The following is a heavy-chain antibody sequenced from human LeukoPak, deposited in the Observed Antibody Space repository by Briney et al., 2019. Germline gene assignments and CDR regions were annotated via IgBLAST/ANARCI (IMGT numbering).Heavy chain of an antibody. CDR1: GGSISSGGYY. CDR2: IYYSGST. J-gene: IGHJ4*02. Sequence: SSETLSLTCTVSGGSISSGGYYWSWIRQHPGKGLEWIGYIYYSGSTYYNPSLKSRVTISVDTSKNQFSLKLSSVTAADTAVYYCARLSYYYNSGGYYHYYFDFWGQGTLVTVSS. V-gene: IGHV4-31*03. D-gene: IGHD3-22*01. CDR3: ARLSYYYNSGGYYHYYFDF.